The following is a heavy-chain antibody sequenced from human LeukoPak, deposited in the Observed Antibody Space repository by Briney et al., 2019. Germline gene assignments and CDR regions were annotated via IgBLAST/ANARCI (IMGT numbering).Heavy chain of an antibody. Sequence: NPSETLSLTCTVAGGSTSSSSYYWGWIRQPPGKGLEWIGTIYYSGTTYYNPSLKSRVTVSLDTSKKQFSLKLSSVTAADTAVYYCARALIAAARMDVWGKGTTVTVSS. J-gene: IGHJ6*04. CDR1: GGSTSSSSYY. CDR2: IYYSGTT. D-gene: IGHD6-13*01. V-gene: IGHV4-39*07. CDR3: ARALIAAARMDV.